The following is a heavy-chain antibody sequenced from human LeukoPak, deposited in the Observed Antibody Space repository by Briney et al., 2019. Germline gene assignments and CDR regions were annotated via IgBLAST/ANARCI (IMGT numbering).Heavy chain of an antibody. D-gene: IGHD4-17*01. CDR1: GGSISSYY. CDR3: ARLFYGDYYFDY. V-gene: IGHV4-59*01. CDR2: IYYSGST. J-gene: IGHJ4*02. Sequence: SETLSLTCTVSGGSISSYYWSRIRQPPGTGLEWIGYIYYSGSTNYNPSLKSRVTISVDTSKNQFSLKLSSVTAADTAVYYCARLFYGDYYFDYWGQGTLVTVSS.